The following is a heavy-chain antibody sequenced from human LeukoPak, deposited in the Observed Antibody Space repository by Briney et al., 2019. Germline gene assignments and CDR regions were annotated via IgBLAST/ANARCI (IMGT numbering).Heavy chain of an antibody. CDR2: IYPGDSDT. J-gene: IGHJ4*02. V-gene: IGHV5-51*01. D-gene: IGHD6-19*01. CDR1: GYSFTSYW. Sequence: GESLKISCQGSGYSFTSYWIGWVRQMPGEGLEWMGIIYPGDSDTRYSPSFQGQVTISADKSISTAYLQWSSLKASDTAMYYCARFSHSSGWFTGYFDYWGQGTLVTVSS. CDR3: ARFSHSSGWFTGYFDY.